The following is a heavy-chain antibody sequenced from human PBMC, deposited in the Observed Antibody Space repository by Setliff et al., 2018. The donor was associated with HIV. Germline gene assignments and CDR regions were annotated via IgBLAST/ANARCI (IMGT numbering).Heavy chain of an antibody. CDR3: ASLKGHYFDTSGYYNNWFDP. J-gene: IGHJ5*02. V-gene: IGHV4-34*01. Sequence: SETLSLTCAVYGGSFSAYYWSWIRQPPGKGLEWIGEINYSGGTNYIPSLKSRVTISVDTSKNQFSLKLSSVSAADTAVYYCASLKGHYFDTSGYYNNWFDPWGQGTLVTVSS. CDR1: GGSFSAYY. D-gene: IGHD3-22*01. CDR2: INYSGGT.